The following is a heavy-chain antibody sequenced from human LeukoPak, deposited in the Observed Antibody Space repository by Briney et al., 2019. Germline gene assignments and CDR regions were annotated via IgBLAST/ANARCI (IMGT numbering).Heavy chain of an antibody. CDR2: INPNSGGT. Sequence: ASVKVSCKASGYTFTRYYMHWERQAPGQGLEWMGRINPNSGGTNYAQKFQGRVTITRDTSISTAYMELSRLRSDDTAVYYCARVYDSSGYYYDRYAFDIWGQGTMVTVSS. CDR3: ARVYDSSGYYYDRYAFDI. D-gene: IGHD3-22*01. J-gene: IGHJ3*02. V-gene: IGHV1-2*06. CDR1: GYTFTRYY.